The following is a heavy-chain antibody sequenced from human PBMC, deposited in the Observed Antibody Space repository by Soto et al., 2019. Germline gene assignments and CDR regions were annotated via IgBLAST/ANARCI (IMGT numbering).Heavy chain of an antibody. CDR1: GGSISSGGYY. D-gene: IGHD2-15*01. J-gene: IGHJ1*01. Sequence: QVQLQESGPGLVKPSQTLSLTCTVSGGSISSGGYYWSWIRQHPGKGLEWIRYIYYSGSTYYNPSLKSRVTISVDTSKNQFSLKLSSVTAADTAVYYCASTHCSGGSCSREVYFQHWGQGTLVTVSS. V-gene: IGHV4-31*03. CDR3: ASTHCSGGSCSREVYFQH. CDR2: IYYSGST.